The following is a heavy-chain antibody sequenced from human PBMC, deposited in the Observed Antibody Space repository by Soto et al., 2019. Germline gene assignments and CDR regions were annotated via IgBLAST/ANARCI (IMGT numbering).Heavy chain of an antibody. D-gene: IGHD6-13*01. CDR3: ARENLGNSRSWYGNYYYGLDV. CDR2: ISSSSSTI. J-gene: IGHJ6*02. Sequence: GGSLRLSCAASGFTFSSYSMNWVRQAPGKGLEWVSYISSSSSTIYYADSVKGRFTISRDDAKNSLYLQMNSLRDEDTAVYYCARENLGNSRSWYGNYYYGLDVWGQGTTVTVSS. V-gene: IGHV3-48*02. CDR1: GFTFSSYS.